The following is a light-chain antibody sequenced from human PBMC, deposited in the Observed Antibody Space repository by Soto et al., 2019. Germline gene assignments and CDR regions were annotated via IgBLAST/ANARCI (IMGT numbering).Light chain of an antibody. Sequence: QSVLTQPPSVSGAPGQRVTISCSGSSSNIGAGYDVHWYQQLPETAPKLLIYGDTNRPSGIPDRFSGSKSGTSASLAITGLQAEDEADYYCQSYDSSLSGYVFGTGTKATVL. CDR1: SSNIGAGYD. CDR3: QSYDSSLSGYV. V-gene: IGLV1-40*01. CDR2: GDT. J-gene: IGLJ1*01.